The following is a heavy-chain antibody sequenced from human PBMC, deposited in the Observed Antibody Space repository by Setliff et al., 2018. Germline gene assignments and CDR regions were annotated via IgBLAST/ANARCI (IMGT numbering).Heavy chain of an antibody. Sequence: SETLSLTCRVSGGSISSGNYYWGLIRQPPGKGLEWVATIYYSGSTYSNPSLKSRLIISVDAPDTQFSVKLSSVTAADTAVYYCARRQYYDSSGYYYKPPLPFDYWGQGTLVTVSS. J-gene: IGHJ4*02. CDR3: ARRQYYDSSGYYYKPPLPFDY. V-gene: IGHV4-39*01. CDR2: IYYSGST. D-gene: IGHD3-22*01. CDR1: GGSISSGNYY.